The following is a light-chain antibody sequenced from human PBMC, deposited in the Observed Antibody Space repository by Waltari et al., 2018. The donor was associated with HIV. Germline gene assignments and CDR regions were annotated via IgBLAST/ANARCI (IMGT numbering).Light chain of an antibody. J-gene: IGKJ4*02. Sequence: EIVMTQSPATLSVSLGERSTLSCRAYQSVSSNLAWYQQNPNQTPRLLIYGASSRAAGNTARFSGSGSGTEFNLTISSLQYEDIGVYYCQQENSGPAALTFGGGTKVEIK. V-gene: IGKV3-15*01. CDR1: QSVSSN. CDR3: QQENSGPAALT. CDR2: GAS.